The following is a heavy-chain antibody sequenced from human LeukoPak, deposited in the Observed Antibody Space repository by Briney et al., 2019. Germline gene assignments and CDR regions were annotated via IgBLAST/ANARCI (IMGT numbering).Heavy chain of an antibody. CDR1: GFTFSSYS. D-gene: IGHD5-12*01. CDR2: INSDSSAI. J-gene: IGHJ4*02. CDR3: ARSYTGYDL. V-gene: IGHV3-48*01. Sequence: GGSLRLSCVASGFTFSSYSMNWVRQAPGKGLDWISGINSDSSAIYYADSAKGRFTISRDNAKNSLYLQMNSLRAEDTAVYYCARSYTGYDLWGQGTLVTVSS.